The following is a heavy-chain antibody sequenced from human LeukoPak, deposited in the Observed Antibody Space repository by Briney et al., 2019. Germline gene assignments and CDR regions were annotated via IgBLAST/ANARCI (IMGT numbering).Heavy chain of an antibody. V-gene: IGHV4-34*01. CDR2: INHSGST. CDR3: ARAPEDSSGYYYVGPFDY. CDR1: GGSFSGYY. J-gene: IGHJ4*02. Sequence: SETLSLTCAVYGGSFSGYYWSWIRQPPGKGLEWIGEINHSGSTNYNPSLKSRVTISVDTSKNQFSLKLSSVTAADTAVYYCARAPEDSSGYYYVGPFDYWGQGTLVTVSS. D-gene: IGHD3-22*01.